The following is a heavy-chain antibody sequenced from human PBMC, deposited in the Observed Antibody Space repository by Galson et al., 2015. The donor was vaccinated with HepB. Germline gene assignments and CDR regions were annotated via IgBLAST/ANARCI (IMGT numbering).Heavy chain of an antibody. CDR2: IRSKANSYAK. J-gene: IGHJ4*02. CDR1: GFNFSGSA. Sequence: SLRLSCAASGFNFSGSAMHWVRQASGKGLEWVGRIRSKANSYAKAYAASVKGRFTISRDDSKNTAYLQMNSLKTEDTAVYYCTRPPGPEGYWGQGTLVTVSS. CDR3: TRPPGPEGY. V-gene: IGHV3-73*01. D-gene: IGHD1-14*01.